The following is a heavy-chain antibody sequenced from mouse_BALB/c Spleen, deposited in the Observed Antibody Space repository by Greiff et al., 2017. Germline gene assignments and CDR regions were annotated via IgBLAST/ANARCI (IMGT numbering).Heavy chain of an antibody. J-gene: IGHJ2*01. CDR2: INPSTGYT. V-gene: IGHV1-7*01. D-gene: IGHD2-4*01. CDR3: ARPAYYDYDY. Sequence: QVQLKESGAELAKPGASVKMSCKASGYTFTSYWMHWVKQRPGQGLEWIGYINPSTGYTEYNQKFKDKATLTADKSSSTAYMQLSSLTSEDSAVYYCARPAYYDYDYWGQGTTLTVSS. CDR1: GYTFTSYW.